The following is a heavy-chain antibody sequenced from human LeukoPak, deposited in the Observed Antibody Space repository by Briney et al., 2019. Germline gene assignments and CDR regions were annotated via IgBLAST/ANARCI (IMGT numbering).Heavy chain of an antibody. D-gene: IGHD6-13*01. V-gene: IGHV4-59*11. Sequence: SETLPLTCTVSGPSMSNHYWSWLRQPPGKGLEWMGYIYDSESTNYNPSLKSRVTMSVDTSKSQFSLRLSSVTAADTALYYCATRPAGTTWYGVIDDWSRGTLVTVSS. CDR3: ATRPAGTTWYGVIDD. J-gene: IGHJ4*02. CDR2: IYDSEST. CDR1: GPSMSNHY.